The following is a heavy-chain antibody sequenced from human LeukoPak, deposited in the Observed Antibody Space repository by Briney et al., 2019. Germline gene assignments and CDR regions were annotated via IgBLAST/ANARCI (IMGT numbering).Heavy chain of an antibody. Sequence: GGSLRLSCAASGFTFSSYSMNWVRQAPGKGLEWVSSISSSSSYIYYADSAKGRFTISRDNAKNSLYLQMNSLRAEDTAVYYCARDNKNFGIAVAGSWGQGTLVTVSS. CDR2: ISSSSSYI. CDR1: GFTFSSYS. CDR3: ARDNKNFGIAVAGS. J-gene: IGHJ5*02. V-gene: IGHV3-21*01. D-gene: IGHD6-19*01.